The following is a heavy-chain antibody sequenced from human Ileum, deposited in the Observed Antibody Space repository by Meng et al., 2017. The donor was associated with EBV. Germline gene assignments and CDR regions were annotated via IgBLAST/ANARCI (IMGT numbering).Heavy chain of an antibody. Sequence: QGQVVQSGAEVKKPGASVKVSCKASGYTFTNYDISWVRQATGQGLEWMGWMNPKTGTAHYAQKFQGRVSMTRDTSITTAYMELSSLTSEDTAVYYCVRTLERGDYWGQGTLVTVSS. D-gene: IGHD5-24*01. CDR3: VRTLERGDY. CDR1: GYTFTNYD. CDR2: MNPKTGTA. J-gene: IGHJ4*02. V-gene: IGHV1-8*01.